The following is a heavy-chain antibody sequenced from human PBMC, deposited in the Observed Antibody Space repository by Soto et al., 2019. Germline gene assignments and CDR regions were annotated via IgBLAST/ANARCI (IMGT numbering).Heavy chain of an antibody. Sequence: QVQLQESGPGLVKPSETLSLTCTVSGGSISSYYWSWIRQPPGKGLEWIGYIYYSGSTNYNPSLKSRVTISVDTSKNQFSLKLSSVTAADTAVYSCARDRGGNLDYWGQGTLVTVSS. J-gene: IGHJ4*02. CDR3: ARDRGGNLDY. CDR2: IYYSGST. V-gene: IGHV4-59*01. D-gene: IGHD2-15*01. CDR1: GGSISSYY.